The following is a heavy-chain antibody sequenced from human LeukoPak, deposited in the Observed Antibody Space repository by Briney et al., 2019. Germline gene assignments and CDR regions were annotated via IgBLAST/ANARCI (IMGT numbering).Heavy chain of an antibody. Sequence: SETLSLTCTVSGGSISSSSYYWGWIRQPPGKGLEWIGSIYYSGSTYYNPSLKSRVTISVDTSKNQFSLKLSSVTAADTAVYYCARGGSYGLWYFDLWGRGTLVTVSS. CDR2: IYYSGST. V-gene: IGHV4-39*07. J-gene: IGHJ2*01. CDR3: ARGGSYGLWYFDL. CDR1: GGSISSSSYY. D-gene: IGHD1-26*01.